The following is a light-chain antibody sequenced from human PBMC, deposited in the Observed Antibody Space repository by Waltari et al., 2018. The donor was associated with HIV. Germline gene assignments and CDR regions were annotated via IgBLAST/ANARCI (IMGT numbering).Light chain of an antibody. V-gene: IGKV4-1*01. J-gene: IGKJ3*01. CDR1: QSVLYSSNNKNY. CDR3: QQYYSTPPLFT. Sequence: DIVMTQSPDSLAVSLGERDTINCKSSQSVLYSSNNKNYLAWYQQKPGQPPKLLIYWASTRESGVPDRFSGSGSGTYFTLTISSLQAEDVAVYYCQQYYSTPPLFTFGPGTKVDIK. CDR2: WAS.